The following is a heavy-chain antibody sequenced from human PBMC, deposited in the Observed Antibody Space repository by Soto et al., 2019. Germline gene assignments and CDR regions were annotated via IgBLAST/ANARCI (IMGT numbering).Heavy chain of an antibody. D-gene: IGHD3-3*02. CDR2: ISSNGGST. CDR1: GFTFSSYA. J-gene: IGHJ4*02. CDR3: ASNILAPAFDY. Sequence: GSLRLSCSASGFTFSSYAMHWVRQAPGKGLEYVSAISSNGGSTYYADSVKGRFTISRDNSKNTLYLQMSSLRAEDTAVYYCASNILAPAFDYWGQGTLVTVSS. V-gene: IGHV3-64D*08.